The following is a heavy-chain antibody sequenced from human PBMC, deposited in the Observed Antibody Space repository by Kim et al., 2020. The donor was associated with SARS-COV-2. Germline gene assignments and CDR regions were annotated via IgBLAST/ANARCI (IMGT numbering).Heavy chain of an antibody. D-gene: IGHD3-22*01. CDR1: GFTFSSYW. Sequence: GGSLRLSCAASGFTFSSYWMNWVRQAPGKGLEWVANIKQDGSVKYYVDSVKGRFTISRDNAKNSLYLQMNSLRAEDTAVYYCAAAYYYDSSGYYDLDYWGQGTLVTVSS. CDR3: AAAYYYDSSGYYDLDY. V-gene: IGHV3-7*01. CDR2: IKQDGSVK. J-gene: IGHJ4*02.